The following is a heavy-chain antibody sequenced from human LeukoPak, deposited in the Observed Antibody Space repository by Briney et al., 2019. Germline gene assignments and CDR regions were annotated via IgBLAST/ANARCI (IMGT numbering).Heavy chain of an antibody. J-gene: IGHJ4*02. CDR2: IYYSGST. V-gene: IGHV4-39*07. D-gene: IGHD3-10*01. Sequence: SETLSLTCTVSGGSINSSSYYWGWIRQPPGKGLEWIGSIYYSGSTYYNPSLKSRVTISVDTSKNQFSLKLSSVTAADTAVYYCAREGRPFYYGTGGYFDFWGQGTLVTVSS. CDR3: AREGRPFYYGTGGYFDF. CDR1: GGSINSSSYY.